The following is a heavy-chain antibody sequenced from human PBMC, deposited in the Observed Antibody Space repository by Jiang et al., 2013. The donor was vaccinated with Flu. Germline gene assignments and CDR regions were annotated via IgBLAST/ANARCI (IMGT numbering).Heavy chain of an antibody. CDR1: GGSFSGYY. J-gene: IGHJ4*02. CDR2: INHSGST. Sequence: LLKPSETLSLTCAVYGGSFSGYYWSWIRQPPGKGLEWIGEINHSGSTNYNPSLKSRVTISVDTSKNQFSLKLSSVTAADTAVYYCARVRRYGPPHSSSWWLNYFDYWGQGTLVTVSS. D-gene: IGHD6-13*01. V-gene: IGHV4-34*01. CDR3: ARVRRYGPPHSSSWWLNYFDY.